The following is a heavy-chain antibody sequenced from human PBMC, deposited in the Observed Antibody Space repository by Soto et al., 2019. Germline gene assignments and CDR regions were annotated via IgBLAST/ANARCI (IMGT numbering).Heavy chain of an antibody. Sequence: ASVKVSCKASGYTFTSYDINWVRQATGQGLEWMGWMNPNSGNTVYAQKFQGRVTMTRNTSISTAYMELSSLRSEDTAVYYCARIPFGHAYYCYYGMDVWGQGTTVTVSS. CDR2: MNPNSGNT. CDR1: GYTFTSYD. V-gene: IGHV1-8*01. CDR3: ARIPFGHAYYCYYGMDV. D-gene: IGHD3-10*01. J-gene: IGHJ6*02.